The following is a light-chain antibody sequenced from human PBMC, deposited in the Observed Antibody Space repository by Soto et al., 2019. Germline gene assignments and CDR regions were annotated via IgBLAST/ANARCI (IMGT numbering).Light chain of an antibody. V-gene: IGKV1-5*03. J-gene: IGKJ2*01. CDR3: QEYNSHSRST. CDR1: QSISSW. Sequence: DIQMTQSPSTLSASVGDRVTITCRASQSISSWLAWYQQKPGKAPKLLIYTASSLESGVPSRFXGSGYGTEFPLTISSLQPDDFATDYCQEYNSHSRSTFVQGTKLEIK. CDR2: TAS.